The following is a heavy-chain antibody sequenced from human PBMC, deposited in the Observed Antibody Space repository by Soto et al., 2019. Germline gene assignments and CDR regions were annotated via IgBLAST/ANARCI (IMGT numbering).Heavy chain of an antibody. CDR3: AADGGRYCSGGSCYSLTYYYGMDV. CDR2: IVVGSGNT. CDR1: GFTFTSTA. J-gene: IGHJ6*02. Sequence: ASVKVSCKASGFTFTSTAVQWVRQARGQRLEWIGWIVVGSGNTNYAQKFQERVTITRDMSTSTAYMELSSLRSEDTAVYYCAADGGRYCSGGSCYSLTYYYGMDVWGQGTTVTVSS. V-gene: IGHV1-58*01. D-gene: IGHD2-15*01.